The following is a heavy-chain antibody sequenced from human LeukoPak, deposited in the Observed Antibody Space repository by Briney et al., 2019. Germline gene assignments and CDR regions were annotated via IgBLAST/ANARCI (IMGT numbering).Heavy chain of an antibody. V-gene: IGHV3-7*03. CDR1: GFTLSTYW. D-gene: IGHD2-2*01. CDR3: ARSVGYCSSTSCSIPYFDY. J-gene: IGHJ4*02. Sequence: PGGSLRLSCAASGFTLSTYWMTWVRQTPGKGLEWVANIAPDGSLKYYVDSVKGRFTISRDNAKNSLYLQMNSLRAEDTAVYYCARSVGYCSSTSCSIPYFDYWGQGTLVTVSS. CDR2: IAPDGSLK.